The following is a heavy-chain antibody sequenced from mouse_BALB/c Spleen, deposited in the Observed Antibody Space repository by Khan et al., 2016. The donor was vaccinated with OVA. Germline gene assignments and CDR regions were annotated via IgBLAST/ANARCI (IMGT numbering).Heavy chain of an antibody. CDR1: GFTFSSYA. Sequence: EVMLVESGGGLVQPGGSLKLSCAASGFTFSSYAMSWVRQTPEKRLEWVATISSGGSYTYYPDSVKGRFTISRDNAKNTLYLQMSSLKSEDTAMYYCARPPITRVVATSCWFFDVWGEGTTVTVSS. V-gene: IGHV5-9-1*01. D-gene: IGHD1-1*02. CDR2: ISSGGSYT. CDR3: ARPPITRVVATSCWFFDV. J-gene: IGHJ1*01.